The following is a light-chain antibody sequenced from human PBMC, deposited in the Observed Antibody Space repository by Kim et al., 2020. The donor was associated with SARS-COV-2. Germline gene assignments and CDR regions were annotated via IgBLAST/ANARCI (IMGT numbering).Light chain of an antibody. J-gene: IGKJ3*01. CDR3: QQYNNWPPFT. Sequence: EIVMTQSPASLSVSPGERATLSCRASQSVSNNLAWYQQKPGQAPRLLIYAASTRATGVPARFSGSGSGTDFTLTISSLQSEDFAVYYCQQYNNWPPFTFGPGTKVDIK. V-gene: IGKV3-15*01. CDR2: AAS. CDR1: QSVSNN.